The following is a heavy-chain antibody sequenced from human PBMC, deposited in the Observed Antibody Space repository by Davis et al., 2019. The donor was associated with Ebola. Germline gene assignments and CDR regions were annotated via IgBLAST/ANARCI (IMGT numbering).Heavy chain of an antibody. V-gene: IGHV1-8*01. Sequence: ASVKVSCKASGFTFTSYDINWVRQAPGQGPEWMGWMNPNSGNTGYAQKFQGRVTMTRDTSIGTAYMELSSLRYEDTAVYYCARGPSYRSSKWDWFDPWGQGTLVTVSS. CDR2: MNPNSGNT. D-gene: IGHD6-6*01. CDR1: GFTFTSYD. CDR3: ARGPSYRSSKWDWFDP. J-gene: IGHJ5*02.